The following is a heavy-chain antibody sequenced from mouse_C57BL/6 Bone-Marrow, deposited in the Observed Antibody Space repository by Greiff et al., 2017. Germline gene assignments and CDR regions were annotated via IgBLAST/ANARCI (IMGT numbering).Heavy chain of an antibody. Sequence: VQLQQSGPGLVQPSQSLSITCTVSGFSFTSYGVHWVRQSPGQGLEWLGVIWSGGSPDYHEAFISSLSIRTDNSKRQVFFKLNSLQAEDTAIYSFDRGDYYGRGGYYCGYWGQGTTLTVSS. D-gene: IGHD1-1*01. CDR2: IWSGGSP. V-gene: IGHV2-2*01. CDR3: DRGDYYGRGGYYCGY. J-gene: IGHJ2*01. CDR1: GFSFTSYG.